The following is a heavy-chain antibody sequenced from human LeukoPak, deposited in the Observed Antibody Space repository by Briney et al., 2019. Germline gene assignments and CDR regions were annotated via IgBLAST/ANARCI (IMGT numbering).Heavy chain of an antibody. CDR1: GGSISSSSYY. J-gene: IGHJ4*02. CDR2: ISYSGST. D-gene: IGHD3-22*01. CDR3: ARNYYDSSGYYPYFFDY. V-gene: IGHV4-39*01. Sequence: PSETLSLTCTVSGGSISSSSYYWGWIRRPPGKGLEWIGSISYSGSTYYNPSLKSRVTISVDTSKNQFSLKLSSVTAADTAVYYCARNYYDSSGYYPYFFDYWGQGTLVTVSS.